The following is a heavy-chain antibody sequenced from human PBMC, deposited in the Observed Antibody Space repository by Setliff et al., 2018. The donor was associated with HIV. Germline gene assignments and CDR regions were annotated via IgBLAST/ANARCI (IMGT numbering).Heavy chain of an antibody. V-gene: IGHV3-11*04. CDR1: GFTFSDYY. Sequence: GGSLRLSCAASGFTFSDYYMSWVRQAPGKGLEWLSYISSSGTTTYYADSVKGRFTISRDNAKNSLYLEMISLRAEDTAVYYCAYYSLGNFYLGYYYYHGMDVWGQGTTVTVSS. D-gene: IGHD3-10*01. CDR2: ISSSGTTT. CDR3: AYYSLGNFYLGYYYYHGMDV. J-gene: IGHJ6*02.